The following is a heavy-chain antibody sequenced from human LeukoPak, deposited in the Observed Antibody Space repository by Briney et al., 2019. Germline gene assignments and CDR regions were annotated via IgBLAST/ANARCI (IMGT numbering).Heavy chain of an antibody. Sequence: GGSLRLSCAASGFTFSRFGMHWVRQAPGKGLEWVAFIRYDGTNKYYADSVKGRFTVSRDNSKNTLYLETNSLRTEDTAVYYCAKDRTSDHSDDDYWGQGTLVTVSS. J-gene: IGHJ4*02. CDR3: AKDRTSDHSDDDY. V-gene: IGHV3-30*02. D-gene: IGHD1-1*01. CDR2: IRYDGTNK. CDR1: GFTFSRFG.